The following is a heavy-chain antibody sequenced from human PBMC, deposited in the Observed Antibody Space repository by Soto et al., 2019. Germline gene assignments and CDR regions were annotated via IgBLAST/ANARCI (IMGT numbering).Heavy chain of an antibody. D-gene: IGHD2-15*01. Sequence: QTLSLTCSISWDSVSTASVAWNWIRQSPSRGVEWLGSTYYISKLXXDYAVSVXXRIVMNPDTPXNQFSLRRKSVTPEDXAVYYCARGRDSAFDIWGQGTMVTDS. CDR1: WDSVSTASVA. J-gene: IGHJ3*02. CDR3: ARGRDSAFDI. V-gene: IGHV6-1*01. CDR2: TYYISKLXX.